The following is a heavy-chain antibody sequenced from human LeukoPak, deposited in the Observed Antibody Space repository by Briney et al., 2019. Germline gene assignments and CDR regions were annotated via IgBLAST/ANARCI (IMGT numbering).Heavy chain of an antibody. D-gene: IGHD6-19*01. V-gene: IGHV4-39*07. J-gene: IGHJ5*02. CDR2: IYYSGST. CDR1: GGSISSSSYY. Sequence: SETLSLTCTVSGGSISSSSYYWGWIRQPPGKGLEWIGSIYYSGSTYYNPSLKSRVTISVDTSKNQFSLKLSSVTAADTAVYYCARDLRQWLAMFDPWGQGTLVTVSS. CDR3: ARDLRQWLAMFDP.